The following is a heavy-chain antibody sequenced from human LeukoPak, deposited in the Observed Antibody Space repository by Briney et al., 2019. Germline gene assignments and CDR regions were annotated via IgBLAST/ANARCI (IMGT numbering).Heavy chain of an antibody. D-gene: IGHD2-2*01. J-gene: IGHJ5*02. V-gene: IGHV1-69*05. CDR2: IIPIFGTA. CDR1: GYTFTSYG. CDR3: ARGGVVPAAPTPFDP. Sequence: SVKVSCKASGYTFTSYGISWVRQAPGQGLEWMGGIIPIFGTANYAQKFQGRVTITTDESTSTAYMELSSLRSEDTAVYYCARGGVVPAAPTPFDPWGQGTLVTVSS.